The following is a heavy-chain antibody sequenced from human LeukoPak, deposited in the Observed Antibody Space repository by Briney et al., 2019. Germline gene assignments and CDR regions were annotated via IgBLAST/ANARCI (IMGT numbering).Heavy chain of an antibody. J-gene: IGHJ4*02. CDR3: ARLSMHTFGGARSGFDY. V-gene: IGHV4-39*01. CDR2: MYYTGST. CDR1: GGSIISSTYY. Sequence: PSETLSLTCTVSGGSIISSTYYWGWVRQPPGKGLEWIGHMYYTGSTYHNPSLKSRVTTSVDTSKKQFSLKLTSVTAADTAVYYCARLSMHTFGGARSGFDYWGQGTLVTVSS. D-gene: IGHD3-16*01.